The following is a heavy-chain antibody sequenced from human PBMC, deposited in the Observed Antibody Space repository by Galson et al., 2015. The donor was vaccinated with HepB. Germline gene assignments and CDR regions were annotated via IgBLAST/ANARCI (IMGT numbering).Heavy chain of an antibody. CDR3: AKDIMGELLGGSSYFDY. CDR1: GFTLDDYA. D-gene: IGHD1-26*01. CDR2: ISWNSGSI. Sequence: SLRLSCAASGFTLDDYAMHWVRQAPGKGLEWVSGISWNSGSIGYADSVKGRFTISRDNAKNSLYLQMNSLRAEDTALYYCAKDIMGELLGGSSYFDYWGQGTLVTVSS. J-gene: IGHJ4*02. V-gene: IGHV3-9*01.